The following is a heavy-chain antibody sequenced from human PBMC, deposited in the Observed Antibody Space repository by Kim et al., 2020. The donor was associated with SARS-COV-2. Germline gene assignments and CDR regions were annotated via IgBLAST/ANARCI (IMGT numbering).Heavy chain of an antibody. V-gene: IGHV4-34*01. CDR1: GGSFSGYY. J-gene: IGHJ3*02. CDR3: ARGVKQGRYQLLWGAFDI. D-gene: IGHD2-2*01. Sequence: SETLSLTCAVYGGSFSGYYWSWIRQPPGKGLEWIGEINHSGSTNYNPSLKSRVTISVDTSKNQFSLKLSSVTAADTAVYYCARGVKQGRYQLLWGAFDIWGQGTMVTVSS. CDR2: INHSGST.